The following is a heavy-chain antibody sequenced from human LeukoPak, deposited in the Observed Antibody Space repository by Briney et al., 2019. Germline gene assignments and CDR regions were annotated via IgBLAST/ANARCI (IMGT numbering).Heavy chain of an antibody. D-gene: IGHD2-2*01. CDR2: MNPNSGNT. CDR1: GYTFSTYD. V-gene: IGHV1-8*01. Sequence: ASVKVSCKASGYTFSTYDVIWVRQATGQGLEWMGWMNPNSGNTGYALKFRGRVTMTGDTSISTAYMELSSLISEDTAVYYCARAIRNQLLSDHWGPGTLVAVSS. CDR3: ARAIRNQLLSDH. J-gene: IGHJ4*02.